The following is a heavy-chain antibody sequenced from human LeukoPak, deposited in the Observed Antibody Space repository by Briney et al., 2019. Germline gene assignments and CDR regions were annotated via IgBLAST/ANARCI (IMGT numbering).Heavy chain of an antibody. V-gene: IGHV5-51*01. CDR2: IHPDDSDT. CDR3: ARGYDRFDY. D-gene: IGHD3-22*01. Sequence: GESLKISCKGSGYSFDDYWLAWVRQIPGKGLEWMGIIHPDDSDTRYSPSFQGQVTLSADKSLSTAYLQWSSLKASNTGMYYCARGYDRFDYWGQGTLVTVSS. J-gene: IGHJ4*02. CDR1: GYSFDDYW.